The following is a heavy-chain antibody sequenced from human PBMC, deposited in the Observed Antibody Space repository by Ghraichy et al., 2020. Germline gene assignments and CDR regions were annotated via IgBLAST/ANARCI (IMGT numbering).Heavy chain of an antibody. V-gene: IGHV3-23*01. CDR1: GFTFGSYT. J-gene: IGHJ3*02. D-gene: IGHD3-16*01. CDR2: INDSGDRT. Sequence: GGSLRLSCAASGFTFGSYTMNWVRQAPGKGPEWVSAINDSGDRTYYADSVKGRFTISRDNSKNTLYLQMNSLRAEDTALYYCANLGGDAFDIWGQGTMVSVSS. CDR3: ANLGGDAFDI.